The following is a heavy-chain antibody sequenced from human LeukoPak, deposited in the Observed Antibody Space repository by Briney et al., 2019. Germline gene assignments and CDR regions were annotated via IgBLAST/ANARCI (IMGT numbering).Heavy chain of an antibody. CDR1: GGTFSSYA. V-gene: IGHV1-69*04. J-gene: IGHJ4*02. Sequence: ASVKVSCKASGGTFSSYAISCVRQAPGQGLEWMGRIIPILGIANYAQKFQGRVTITADKSTSTAYMELSSLRSEDTAVYYCARDSTYCSGGSCFGYWGQGTLVTVSS. CDR2: IIPILGIA. D-gene: IGHD2-15*01. CDR3: ARDSTYCSGGSCFGY.